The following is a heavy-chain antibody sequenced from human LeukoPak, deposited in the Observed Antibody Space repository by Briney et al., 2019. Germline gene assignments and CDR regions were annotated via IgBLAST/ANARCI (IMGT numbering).Heavy chain of an antibody. V-gene: IGHV1-8*03. D-gene: IGHD4-17*01. J-gene: IGHJ6*03. Sequence: ASVKVSCKASGYTFTSYDINWVRPATGQGLGWVGWMNPNSGNTGYAQKFQGRVTITRNTSISTAYMEQSSLRSEDTAVYYCARVRNYYYYMDVWGKGTTVTVSS. CDR2: MNPNSGNT. CDR3: ARVRNYYYYMDV. CDR1: GYTFTSYD.